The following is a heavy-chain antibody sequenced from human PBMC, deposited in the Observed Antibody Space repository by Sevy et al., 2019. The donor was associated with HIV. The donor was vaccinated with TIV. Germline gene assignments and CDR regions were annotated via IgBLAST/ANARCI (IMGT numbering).Heavy chain of an antibody. CDR1: GGSVNNHY. J-gene: IGHJ5*02. V-gene: IGHV4-59*02. Sequence: SEILSLKCSVSGGSVNNHYWTWIRQSPGKGLEWLGYAHYSGRPEYNPSLKSRLTISLDMSKNQFSLQLDYVTAADTAXXXXXTXXXNFDPRFDPWGQGTLVTVSS. CDR3: XTXXXNFDPRFDP. CDR2: AHYSGRP.